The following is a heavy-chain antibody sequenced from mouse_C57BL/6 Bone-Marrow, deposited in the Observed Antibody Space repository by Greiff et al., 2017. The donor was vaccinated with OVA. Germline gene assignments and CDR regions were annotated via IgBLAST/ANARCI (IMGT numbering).Heavy chain of an antibody. V-gene: IGHV1-62-2*01. CDR1: GYTFTEYT. CDR2: FYPGSGSI. Sequence: VQLQQSGAELVKPGASVKLSCKASGYTFTEYTIHWVKQRSGQGLEWIGWFYPGSGSIKDNEKFKDKATLTADKSSSTVYMELSRLTSEDSAVYFCARHEERDYDVGNWYFDVWGTGTTVTVSS. J-gene: IGHJ1*03. D-gene: IGHD2-4*01. CDR3: ARHEERDYDVGNWYFDV.